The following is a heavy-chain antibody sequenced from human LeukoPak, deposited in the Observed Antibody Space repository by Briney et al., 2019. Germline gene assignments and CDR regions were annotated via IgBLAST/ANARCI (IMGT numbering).Heavy chain of an antibody. CDR2: ISGSGGST. CDR3: AKDLGGSSWYEVDY. D-gene: IGHD6-13*01. Sequence: GGSLRLSCAASEFTFSSYAMSWVRQAPGKGLEWVSAISGSGGSTYYADSVKGRFTISRDNSKNTLYLQMNSLRAEDTAVYYCAKDLGGSSWYEVDYWGQGTLVTVSS. J-gene: IGHJ4*02. CDR1: EFTFSSYA. V-gene: IGHV3-23*01.